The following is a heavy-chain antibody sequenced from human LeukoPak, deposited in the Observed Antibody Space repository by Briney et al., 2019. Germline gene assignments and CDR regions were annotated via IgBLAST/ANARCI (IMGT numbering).Heavy chain of an antibody. D-gene: IGHD5-12*01. J-gene: IGHJ4*02. CDR2: IKQDGSEK. Sequence: GGSMRLSCATSGFTFSDYYMSWVRQAPGKGLEWVANIKQDGSEKYYVDSVKGRFTISRDNAKNSLYLQMNSLRAEDTAVYYCARVASGYDYWGQGTLVTVSS. V-gene: IGHV3-7*01. CDR3: ARVASGYDY. CDR1: GFTFSDYY.